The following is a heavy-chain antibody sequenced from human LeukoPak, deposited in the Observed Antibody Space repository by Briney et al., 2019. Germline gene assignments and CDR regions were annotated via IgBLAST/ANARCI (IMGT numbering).Heavy chain of an antibody. CDR3: ARMGGTDYGMDV. J-gene: IGHJ6*02. CDR2: INPNSGGT. CDR1: GYTFTSYG. D-gene: IGHD5-24*01. Sequence: ASVKVSCKASGYTFTSYGISWVRQAPGQGLEWMGWINPNSGGTNYAQKFQGWVTMTRDTSISTAYMELSRLRSDDTAVYYCARMGGTDYGMDVWGQGTTVTVSS. V-gene: IGHV1-2*04.